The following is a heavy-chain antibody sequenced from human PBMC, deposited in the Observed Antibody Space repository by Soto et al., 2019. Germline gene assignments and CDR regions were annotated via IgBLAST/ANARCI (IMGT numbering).Heavy chain of an antibody. J-gene: IGHJ5*02. CDR3: ARDLSVGDYLP. CDR1: GGTFSSYT. CDR2: IIPILGIA. Sequence: QVQLVQSGAEVKKPGSSVKVSCKASGGTFSSYTISWVRQAPGQGLEWMGRIIPILGIANYAQKFQGRVTITADKSTGTAYMELSSLRSEDTAVYYCARDLSVGDYLPWGQGTLVTVSS. V-gene: IGHV1-69*08. D-gene: IGHD4-17*01.